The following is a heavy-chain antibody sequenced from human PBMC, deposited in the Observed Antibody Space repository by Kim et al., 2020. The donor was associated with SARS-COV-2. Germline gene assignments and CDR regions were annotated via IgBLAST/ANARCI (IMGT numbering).Heavy chain of an antibody. CDR3: ARRESGSNYFDY. D-gene: IGHD1-26*01. Sequence: NYTHSLQSRGTMSGDTSKNQVSLKLGSVTAADTAVYDCARRESGSNYFDYWGQGTLVTVSS. V-gene: IGHV4-4*07. J-gene: IGHJ4*02.